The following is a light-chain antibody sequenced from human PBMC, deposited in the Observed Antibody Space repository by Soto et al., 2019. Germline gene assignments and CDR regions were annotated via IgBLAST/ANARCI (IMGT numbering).Light chain of an antibody. J-gene: IGKJ3*01. CDR1: HDITSF. Sequence: DLQMTQSPSSLSASVGDRVTIICQASHDITSFLNWYQHKPGRAPKLLIYDASILEAGVPTRFSGSGSGTHFTFTISSLQPEDVATYYCQHCDYLPIFGPGTTVDFK. CDR3: QHCDYLPI. V-gene: IGKV1-33*01. CDR2: DAS.